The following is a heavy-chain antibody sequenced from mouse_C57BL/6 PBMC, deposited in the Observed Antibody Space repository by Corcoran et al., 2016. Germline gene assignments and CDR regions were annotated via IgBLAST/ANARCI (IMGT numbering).Heavy chain of an antibody. CDR1: GYTFTSYG. Sequence: VQLQQSGAELARPGASVKLSCKASGYTFTSYGISWVKQRTGQRLEWIGEIYPRSGNTYYNVNFKGKATLTADKSSRTAYLGLRSLTSEDSAVYFYAISTIVTREGFAYWDQGTLVTVSA. CDR2: IYPRSGNT. J-gene: IGHJ3*01. V-gene: IGHV1-81*01. CDR3: AISTIVTREGFAY. D-gene: IGHD2-12*01.